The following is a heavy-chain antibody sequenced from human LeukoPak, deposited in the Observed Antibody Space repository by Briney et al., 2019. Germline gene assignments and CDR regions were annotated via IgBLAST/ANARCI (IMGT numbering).Heavy chain of an antibody. V-gene: IGHV3-33*08. CDR1: GFTFSSYS. D-gene: IGHD3-22*01. Sequence: GGSLRLSCAASGFTFSSYSMNWVRQAPGKGLEWVAVIWYDGNNKYYADSVKGRFTISRDNSKNTLYLQMNSLRAEDTAVYYCARDSQDSSGYGNAFDIWGQGTMVTVSS. CDR3: ARDSQDSSGYGNAFDI. CDR2: IWYDGNNK. J-gene: IGHJ3*02.